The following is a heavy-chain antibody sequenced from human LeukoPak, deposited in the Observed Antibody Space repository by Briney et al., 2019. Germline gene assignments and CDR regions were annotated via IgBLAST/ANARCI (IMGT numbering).Heavy chain of an antibody. CDR3: ARVDLPPLNGVVVTAKGYAFDI. CDR2: INTNTGNP. V-gene: IGHV7-4-1*02. CDR1: GYTFTSYA. Sequence: GASVKVSCKASGYTFTSYAMNWVRQAPGQGLEWMGWINTNTGNPTYAQGFTGRFVFSLDTSVSTAYLQISSLKAEDTAVYYCARVDLPPLNGVVVTAKGYAFDIWGQGTMVTVSS. J-gene: IGHJ3*02. D-gene: IGHD2-21*02.